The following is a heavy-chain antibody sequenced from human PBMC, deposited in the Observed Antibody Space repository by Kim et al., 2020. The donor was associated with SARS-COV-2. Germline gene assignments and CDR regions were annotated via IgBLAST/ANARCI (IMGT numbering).Heavy chain of an antibody. V-gene: IGHV3-7*04. D-gene: IGHD7-27*01. CDR3: ARGPRGGLGNYYYGMDV. Sequence: KGRFTISRHNAKNSLYLQMKSLRAEDTAVYYCARGPRGGLGNYYYGMDVWGQGPTVTVSS. J-gene: IGHJ6*02.